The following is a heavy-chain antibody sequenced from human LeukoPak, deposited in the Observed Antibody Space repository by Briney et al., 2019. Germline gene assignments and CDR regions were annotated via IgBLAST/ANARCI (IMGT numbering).Heavy chain of an antibody. CDR2: ISSSSSYI. D-gene: IGHD3-22*01. Sequence: GGSLRLSCAASGFTFSSYAMSWVRQAPGKGLEWVSSISSSSSYIYYADSVKGRFTISRDNAKNSLYLQMNSLRAEDTAVYYCARDFRSGLSGSKCVYWGQGTLVTVSS. J-gene: IGHJ4*02. CDR3: ARDFRSGLSGSKCVY. V-gene: IGHV3-21*01. CDR1: GFTFSSYA.